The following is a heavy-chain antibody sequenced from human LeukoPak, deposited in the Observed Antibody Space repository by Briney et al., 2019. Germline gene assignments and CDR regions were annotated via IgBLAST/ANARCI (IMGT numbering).Heavy chain of an antibody. CDR2: ISWNSGSI. CDR1: GFTFDDYA. Sequence: GRSLRLSCAASGFTFDDYAMHWVRLAPGKGLEWVSGISWNSGSIGYADSVKGRFTISRDNAKNSLYLQMNSLRAEDMALYYCAKTLRTFSSGWYTGFDYWGQGTLVTVSS. CDR3: AKTLRTFSSGWYTGFDY. D-gene: IGHD6-19*01. J-gene: IGHJ4*02. V-gene: IGHV3-9*03.